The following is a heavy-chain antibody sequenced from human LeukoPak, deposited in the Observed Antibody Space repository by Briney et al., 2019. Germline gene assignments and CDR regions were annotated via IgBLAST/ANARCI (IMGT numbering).Heavy chain of an antibody. Sequence: PGGSLRLSRAASGFIFNTYAMSWVRQAPGRGLEWVSVISGSGDRTYYTKSVKGRFTISRDNSKNTLYLQMNSLRAEGTALYYCSAGGLGIRDWFDPWGQGTLVTVSS. J-gene: IGHJ5*02. CDR3: SAGGLGIRDWFDP. CDR1: GFIFNTYA. V-gene: IGHV3-23*01. CDR2: ISGSGDRT. D-gene: IGHD3-16*01.